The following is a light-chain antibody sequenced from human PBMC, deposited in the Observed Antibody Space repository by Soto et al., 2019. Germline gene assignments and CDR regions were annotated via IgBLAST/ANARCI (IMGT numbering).Light chain of an antibody. Sequence: QSALTQPASVSGSPGQSITISCSGTTSDIGSHNLVSWYQQYPGKAPRLIIYEVSERPSGVSNRFSGSKSGDTASLTISGLQAEDEADYYCCSHAGSDTLLFGGGTKLTVL. V-gene: IGLV2-23*01. CDR1: TSDIGSHNL. CDR3: CSHAGSDTLL. J-gene: IGLJ3*02. CDR2: EVS.